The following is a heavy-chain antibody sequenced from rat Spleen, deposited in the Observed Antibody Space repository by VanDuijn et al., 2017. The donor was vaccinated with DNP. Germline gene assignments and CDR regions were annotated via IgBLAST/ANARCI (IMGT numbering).Heavy chain of an antibody. CDR3: ARPGNYGYQYYYWYFDF. D-gene: IGHD1-7*01. Sequence: EVQLVESGGGLVQPGRSLKLSCAASGFTFSDYDMAWVRQAPKKGLEWVATISYNGGSTYYRDSVKGRFTISRDNAKSTLYLQVNSLRSEDTATYYCARPGNYGYQYYYWYFDFWGPGTMVTVSS. CDR2: ISYNGGST. V-gene: IGHV5-7*01. CDR1: GFTFSDYD. J-gene: IGHJ1*01.